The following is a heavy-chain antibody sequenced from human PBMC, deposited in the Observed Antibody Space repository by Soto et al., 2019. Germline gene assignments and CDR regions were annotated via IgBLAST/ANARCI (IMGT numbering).Heavy chain of an antibody. CDR2: IKHDGSEK. CDR1: GFTFSSYW. Sequence: EVQLVESGGGLVQPGGSLRLSCAASGFTFSSYWMSWVRQAPGKGLEWVANIKHDGSEKYYVDSVKGRFTISRDNAKNSLYLQMNSLRAEDTAVYYCAVRIAARRDRSYFAYWGQGTLVHGSS. D-gene: IGHD6-6*01. CDR3: AVRIAARRDRSYFAY. J-gene: IGHJ4*02. V-gene: IGHV3-7*03.